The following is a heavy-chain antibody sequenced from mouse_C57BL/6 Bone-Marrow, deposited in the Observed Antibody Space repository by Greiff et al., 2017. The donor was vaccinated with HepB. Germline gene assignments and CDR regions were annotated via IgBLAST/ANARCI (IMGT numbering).Heavy chain of an antibody. CDR2: TFYSGIT. Sequence: EVKVEESGPSLVRPSQTLSLTCTVTGFSINSDCYWIWIRQFPGNKLEYIGYTFYSGITYYNPSLESRTYITRDTSKNQFSLKLSSVTTEDTATYYCARERGVAGSFFMDYWGQGTSVTVSS. J-gene: IGHJ4*01. D-gene: IGHD1-1*01. CDR3: ARERGVAGSFFMDY. CDR1: GFSINSDCY. V-gene: IGHV3-3*01.